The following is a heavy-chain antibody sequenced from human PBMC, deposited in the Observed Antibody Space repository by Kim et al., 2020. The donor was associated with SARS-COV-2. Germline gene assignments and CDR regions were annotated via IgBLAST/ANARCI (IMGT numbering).Heavy chain of an antibody. Sequence: GGSLRLSCEASEFSFLYSYINWIRQTPEKGLEWLAYISHTSRTIYYADYVRGRFTISRDNAKRSAFLQMDNLRIEDTAIYYGAGRVWDGHGYPLFDLWS. CDR3: AGRVWDGHGYPLFDL. V-gene: IGHV3-11*04. D-gene: IGHD3-22*01. J-gene: IGHJ3*01. CDR1: EFSFLYSY. CDR2: ISHTSRTI.